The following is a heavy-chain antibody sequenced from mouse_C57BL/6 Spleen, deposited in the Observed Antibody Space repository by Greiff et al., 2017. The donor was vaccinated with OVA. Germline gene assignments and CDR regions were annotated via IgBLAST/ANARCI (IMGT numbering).Heavy chain of an antibody. D-gene: IGHD2-3*01. CDR3: ARGGIYDGYYVDYAMDY. CDR1: GYTFTGYW. V-gene: IGHV1-9*01. Sequence: VKLVESGAELMKPGASVKLSCKATGYTFTGYWIEWVKQRPGHGLEWIGEILPGSGSTNYNEKFKGKATFTADTSSNTAYMQLSSLTTEDSAIYYCARGGIYDGYYVDYAMDYWGQGTSVTVSS. CDR2: ILPGSGST. J-gene: IGHJ4*01.